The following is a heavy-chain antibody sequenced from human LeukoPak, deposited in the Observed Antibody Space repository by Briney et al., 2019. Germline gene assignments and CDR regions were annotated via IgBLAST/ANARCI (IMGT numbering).Heavy chain of an antibody. CDR2: ISGSGGST. CDR3: AASGSYYYFDY. Sequence: GGTLRLSCAASGFTFSSYGMSWVRQALGKGLEWVSAISGSGGSTYYADSVKGRFTISRDNSKNTLYLQMNSLRAEDTAVYYCAASGSYYYFDYWGQGTLVTVSS. J-gene: IGHJ4*02. V-gene: IGHV3-23*01. CDR1: GFTFSSYG. D-gene: IGHD1-26*01.